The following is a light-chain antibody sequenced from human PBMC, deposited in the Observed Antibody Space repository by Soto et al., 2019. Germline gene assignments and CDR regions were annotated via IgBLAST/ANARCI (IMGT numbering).Light chain of an antibody. V-gene: IGLV1-44*01. CDR1: SSNIGSKT. Sequence: QSVLTQPPSASGTPGQRLTISCSGSSSNIGSKTVNWYQQLPGTAPKLLIYSNYQRPSGVPDRFSGSKSGTSASLAISGLQSEDEADYHCSAWDASLNGYVFGTGTKVTVL. J-gene: IGLJ1*01. CDR3: SAWDASLNGYV. CDR2: SNY.